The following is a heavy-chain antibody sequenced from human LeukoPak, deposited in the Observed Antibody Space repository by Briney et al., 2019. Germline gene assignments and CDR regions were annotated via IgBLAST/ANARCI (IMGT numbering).Heavy chain of an antibody. CDR1: GFTFSDHY. Sequence: GGSLRLSCAASGFTFSDHYMDWVRQAPGKGLVWVSHINSDGSWTSYADSVKGRFTISKDNAKNTVYLQMNSLRAEDTAVYYCVSFYETYWGRGTLVTVSS. CDR3: VSFYETY. J-gene: IGHJ4*02. D-gene: IGHD2/OR15-2a*01. V-gene: IGHV3-74*01. CDR2: INSDGSWT.